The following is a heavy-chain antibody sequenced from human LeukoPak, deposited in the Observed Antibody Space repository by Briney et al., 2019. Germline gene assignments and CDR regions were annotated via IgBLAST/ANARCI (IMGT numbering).Heavy chain of an antibody. CDR3: ARRAAARLYFDY. J-gene: IGHJ4*02. CDR2: IYYSGST. Sequence: SETLSLTCTVSGGSISSSSYYWGWIRQPPGKGLEWIGSIYYSGSTYYNPSLKSRGTISVDTSKNQFSLKLSSVTAADTAVYYCARRAAARLYFDYWGQGTLVTVSS. V-gene: IGHV4-39*01. CDR1: GGSISSSSYY. D-gene: IGHD6-6*01.